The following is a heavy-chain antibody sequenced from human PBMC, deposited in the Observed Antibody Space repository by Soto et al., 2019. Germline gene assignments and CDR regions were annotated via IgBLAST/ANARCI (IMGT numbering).Heavy chain of an antibody. Sequence: QVLLVQSGADVKKPGASVKVSCKTSGYTFTEFDINWVRQAPGQGLEWMGWMNTNTGNTGYAQKFQGRVTMTRGTAISTAYMELRRLRSEDKAVYYCARVVRFFGGHAGYWGQGTLVTVSS. CDR2: MNTNTGNT. CDR3: ARVVRFFGGHAGY. J-gene: IGHJ4*02. D-gene: IGHD3-3*01. V-gene: IGHV1-8*01. CDR1: GYTFTEFD.